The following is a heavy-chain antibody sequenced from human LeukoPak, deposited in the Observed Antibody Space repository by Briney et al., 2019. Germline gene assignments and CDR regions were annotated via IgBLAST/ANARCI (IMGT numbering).Heavy chain of an antibody. J-gene: IGHJ2*01. D-gene: IGHD5-18*01. CDR1: GYTFTGYY. Sequence: GASVKVSCKASGYTFTGYYMHWVRRAPGQGLEWMGWINPNSGGTNYAQKFQGRVTMTRDTSISTAYMELSRLRSDDTAVYYCASGYSYGYWYFDLWGRGTLVTVSS. V-gene: IGHV1-2*02. CDR3: ASGYSYGYWYFDL. CDR2: INPNSGGT.